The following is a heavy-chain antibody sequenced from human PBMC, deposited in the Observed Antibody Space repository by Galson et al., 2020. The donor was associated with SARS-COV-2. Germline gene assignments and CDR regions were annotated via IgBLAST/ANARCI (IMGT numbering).Heavy chain of an antibody. CDR2: ISGSPSYT. CDR3: ARGGRLVIGGGFN. J-gene: IGHJ1*01. D-gene: IGHD1-26*01. V-gene: IGHV3-21*01. Sequence: GESLKISCEVSGFSELSFTTYSVTWVRQAPGKGLEWVSSISGSPSYTFYADSVKGRFSVSRDNAKKAVYLQMNSLRGDDTAVYYCARGGRLVIGGGFNWGQGTLVTVSS. CDR1: GFSELSFTTYS.